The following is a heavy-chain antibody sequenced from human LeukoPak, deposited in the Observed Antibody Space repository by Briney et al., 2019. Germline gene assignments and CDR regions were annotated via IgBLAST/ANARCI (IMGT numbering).Heavy chain of an antibody. D-gene: IGHD5-12*01. V-gene: IGHV3-7*02. J-gene: IGHJ4*02. CDR1: GFTFRNYW. Sequence: PGGSLRLSCAASGFTFRNYWMSWVRQAPGKGLEWVDKISEDGSAKYHADSVKGRFTISRDNAKNSLYLQMNSLRAEDAALYYCARYGAYDFNYWGQGTLVTVSS. CDR3: ARYGAYDFNY. CDR2: ISEDGSAK.